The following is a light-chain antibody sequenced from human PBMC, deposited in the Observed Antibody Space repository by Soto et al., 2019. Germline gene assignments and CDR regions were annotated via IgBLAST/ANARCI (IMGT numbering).Light chain of an antibody. J-gene: IGLJ2*01. CDR3: SSYAGSNTVL. Sequence: QSALTQPPSASGSPGQSVTISCTGTSSDVGGYLYVSWYQQHPGKAPKLMIFEVTKRPSGVPDRFSVSKSGNTASLTVSGLQAEDEANYYCSSYAGSNTVLFGGGTKLTVL. CDR1: SSDVGGYLY. V-gene: IGLV2-8*01. CDR2: EVT.